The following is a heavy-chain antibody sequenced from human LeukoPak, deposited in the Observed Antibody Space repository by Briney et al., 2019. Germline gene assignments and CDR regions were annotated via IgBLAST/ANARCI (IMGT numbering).Heavy chain of an antibody. CDR1: GFSFDDYG. D-gene: IGHD5-12*01. Sequence: GGSLRLSCAASGFSFDDYGMNWVRQAPGKGLEWVSGINWIGGSTGYADSVKGRFTISRDNAKNSLYLQMNSLRAEDTAVYYCARDSAYHFDYWGQGTLVTVSS. CDR3: ARDSAYHFDY. V-gene: IGHV3-20*04. CDR2: INWIGGST. J-gene: IGHJ4*02.